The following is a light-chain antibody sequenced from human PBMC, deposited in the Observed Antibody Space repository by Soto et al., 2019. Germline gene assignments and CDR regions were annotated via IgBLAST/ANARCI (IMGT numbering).Light chain of an antibody. J-gene: IGKJ1*01. CDR2: PAP. CDR1: QDISNS. Sequence: DIQMTQSPSAMSASVGDRVTITCRASQDISNSLAWLQQRPGKVPKRLIYPAPSLQSGVPSRFSGSRSGTEFTLTISSLQPEDFATYYCLQHKTFPWTFGQGTKMEIK. V-gene: IGKV1-17*03. CDR3: LQHKTFPWT.